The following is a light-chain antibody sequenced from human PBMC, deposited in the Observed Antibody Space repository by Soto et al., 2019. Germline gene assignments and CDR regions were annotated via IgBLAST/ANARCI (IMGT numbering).Light chain of an antibody. CDR3: SSYARNRDIL. Sequence: QSALTQSPSASGSPGQSVTISCTGTSSDIGGYNSVSWYQQHPGKAPKVMIYDVSKRPSGVPDRFSGSKSGSTASLTVSGLQAEDEADYYCSSYARNRDILFGGGTKLTVL. CDR2: DVS. CDR1: SSDIGGYNS. V-gene: IGLV2-8*01. J-gene: IGLJ2*01.